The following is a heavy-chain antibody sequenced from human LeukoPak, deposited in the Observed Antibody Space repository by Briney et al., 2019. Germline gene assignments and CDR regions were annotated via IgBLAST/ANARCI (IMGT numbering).Heavy chain of an antibody. V-gene: IGHV1-46*01. CDR2: INPSGGST. D-gene: IGHD3-10*01. J-gene: IGHJ3*02. CDR3: ASWFGENDALDI. Sequence: ASVKVSCKASGYTFTSQYVHWVRQAPGRGLEWMGIINPSGGSTRYAQKFQGRVTMTRDTSTSTAYMELKRLRSEDTAVYYCASWFGENDALDIWGQGTMVTVSS. CDR1: GYTFTSQY.